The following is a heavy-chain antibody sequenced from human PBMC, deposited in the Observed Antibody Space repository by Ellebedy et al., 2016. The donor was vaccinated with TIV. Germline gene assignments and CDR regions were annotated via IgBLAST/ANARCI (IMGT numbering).Heavy chain of an antibody. V-gene: IGHV3-7*01. CDR2: IKQDGSEK. J-gene: IGHJ4*02. CDR1: GFTFSSYW. D-gene: IGHD1-20*01. CDR3: ARDIAGNLSFTDY. Sequence: GESLKISXAASGFTFSSYWMSWVRQAPGKGLEWVANIKQDGSEKYYVDSVKGRFTISRDNAKNSLYLQMNSLRAEDTAVYYCARDIAGNLSFTDYWGQGTLVTVSS.